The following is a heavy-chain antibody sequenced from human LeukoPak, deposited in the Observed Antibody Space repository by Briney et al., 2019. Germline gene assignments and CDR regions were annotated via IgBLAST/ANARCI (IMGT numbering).Heavy chain of an antibody. CDR3: ANSHCTIASCPHC. V-gene: IGHV3-30*18. J-gene: IGHJ4*02. CDR1: GFTFSSYG. Sequence: GRSLRLSCAASGFTFSSYGMHWVRQAPGKGLEWVAVISYDGSNKYYADSVKGRFTISRDNSKNTLYLQMNSLRADDTAVYYCANSHCTIASCPHCWGQGTLVTVSS. CDR2: ISYDGSNK. D-gene: IGHD2-2*01.